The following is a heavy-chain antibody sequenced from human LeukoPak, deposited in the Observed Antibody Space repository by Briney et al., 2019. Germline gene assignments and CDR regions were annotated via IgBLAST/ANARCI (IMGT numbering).Heavy chain of an antibody. D-gene: IGHD2-21*01. J-gene: IGHJ4*02. Sequence: GESLKISCAASGFTFSSYSMNWVRQAPGKGLEWVSSISSSSSYIYYADSVKGRFTISRDNAKNSLYLQMNSLRAEDTAVYYCARDISSSLWYFDYWGQGTLVTVSS. CDR1: GFTFSSYS. CDR3: ARDISSSLWYFDY. CDR2: ISSSSSYI. V-gene: IGHV3-21*01.